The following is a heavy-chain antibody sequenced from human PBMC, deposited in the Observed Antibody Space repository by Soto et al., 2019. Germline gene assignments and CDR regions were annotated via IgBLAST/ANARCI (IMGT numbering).Heavy chain of an antibody. V-gene: IGHV1-69*05. Sequence: QVQLVQSGAEVKKPGSSVKVSCKASGGTFSSYAISWVRQAPGQGLEWMGGIIPIFGTANYAQKFQGRVTXTXDAXTSTGYKERRSLRSEDTAVYYCASMAVAGTRWFDPWGQGTLVTVSS. D-gene: IGHD6-19*01. J-gene: IGHJ5*02. CDR3: ASMAVAGTRWFDP. CDR1: GGTFSSYA. CDR2: IIPIFGTA.